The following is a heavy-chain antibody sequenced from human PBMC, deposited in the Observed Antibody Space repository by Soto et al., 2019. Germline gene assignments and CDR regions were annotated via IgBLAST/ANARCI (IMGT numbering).Heavy chain of an antibody. CDR3: ARGVTLVRGVIHTPYFDY. CDR2: IYYSGST. Sequence: QVQLQESGPGLVKPSQTLSLTCTVSGGSISSGGYYWSWIRQHPGKGLEWIGYIYYSGSTYYNPPLKCRVTTPLDTSKTQFSRKLSSVTAADTAVYYCARGVTLVRGVIHTPYFDYWGQGALVTVSS. V-gene: IGHV4-31*03. D-gene: IGHD3-10*01. CDR1: GGSISSGGYY. J-gene: IGHJ4*02.